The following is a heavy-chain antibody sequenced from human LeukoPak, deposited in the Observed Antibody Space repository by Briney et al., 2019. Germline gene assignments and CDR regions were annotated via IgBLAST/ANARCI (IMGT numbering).Heavy chain of an antibody. CDR3: ATNLWLPHPNIIDY. CDR2: IYSGGST. J-gene: IGHJ4*02. D-gene: IGHD6-19*01. Sequence: QTGGSLRLTCAASGFTVSSNYMSWVRQAPGKGLEWVSVIYSGGSTYYADSVKGRFTISRDNSKNTLYLQMNSLRAEDTAVYYCATNLWLPHPNIIDYWGQGTLVTVSS. V-gene: IGHV3-66*02. CDR1: GFTVSSNY.